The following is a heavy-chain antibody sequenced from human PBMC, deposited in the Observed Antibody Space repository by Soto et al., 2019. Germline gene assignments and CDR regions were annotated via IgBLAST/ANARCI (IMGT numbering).Heavy chain of an antibody. CDR2: IYYSGST. V-gene: IGHV4-59*12. CDR1: GGSISSYY. J-gene: IGHJ5*02. Sequence: TSETLSLTCTVSGGSISSYYWSWIRQPTGKGLEWIGYIYYSGSTNYNPSLKSRVTISVDTSKNQFSLKLSSVTAEDTAVYSCVKGYGSGINWFDRWGQGTLVTVSS. D-gene: IGHD3-10*01. CDR3: VKGYGSGINWFDR.